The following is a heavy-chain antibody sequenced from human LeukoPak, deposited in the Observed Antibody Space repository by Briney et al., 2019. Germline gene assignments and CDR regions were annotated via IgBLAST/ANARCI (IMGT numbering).Heavy chain of an antibody. V-gene: IGHV3-72*01. CDR1: GFTFSDHY. Sequence: GGSLRLSCAASGFTFSDHYMDWVRQAPGKGLEWVGRTRNKANSYTTEYAASVKGRFTISRDDSNNSLYLQMNSLKTEDTAVYYCARGTCSGGSCYSDYWGQGTLVIVSS. J-gene: IGHJ4*02. CDR3: ARGTCSGGSCYSDY. CDR2: TRNKANSYTT. D-gene: IGHD2-15*01.